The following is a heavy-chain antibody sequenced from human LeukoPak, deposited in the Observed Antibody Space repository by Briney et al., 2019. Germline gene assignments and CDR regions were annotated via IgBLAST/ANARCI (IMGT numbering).Heavy chain of an antibody. CDR1: GGSISSSSYY. Sequence: SETLSLTCTVSGGSISSSSYYWGWIRQPPGKGLEWIGSIYYSGSTYYNPSLKSRVTISVDTSKNQFFLKLSSVTAADTAVYYCARLEGIAVAGTDYWGQGTLVTVSS. CDR2: IYYSGST. J-gene: IGHJ4*02. CDR3: ARLEGIAVAGTDY. D-gene: IGHD6-19*01. V-gene: IGHV4-39*07.